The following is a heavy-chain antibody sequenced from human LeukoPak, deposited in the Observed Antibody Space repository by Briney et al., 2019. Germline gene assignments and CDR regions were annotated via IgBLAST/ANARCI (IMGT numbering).Heavy chain of an antibody. D-gene: IGHD3-10*01. CDR1: GGSISIYY. Sequence: SETLSLTCTVSGGSISIYYWSWIRQPPGKGLEWLGYTYNSGSTLYNPSLKSRVTISVDTSRNEFSLRLTSVTAADAAVYYCVRDGELNYWGQGTLVTVSS. CDR3: VRDGELNY. J-gene: IGHJ4*02. CDR2: TYNSGST. V-gene: IGHV4-59*01.